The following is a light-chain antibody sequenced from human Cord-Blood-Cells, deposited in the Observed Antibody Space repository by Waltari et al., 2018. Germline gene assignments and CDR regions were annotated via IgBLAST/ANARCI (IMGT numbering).Light chain of an antibody. J-gene: IGKJ2*01. CDR3: QQYNRYSRGYT. Sequence: DIQMTQSPSTLSASVGDRVTITCRASQSISSWLAWYKQKPGKAPKLLIYDASSLESGVPSRFSGSGSGTEFTLTISSLQPDDFATYCQQYNRYSRGYTFGQGTKLEIK. CDR1: QSISSW. V-gene: IGKV1-5*01. CDR2: DAS.